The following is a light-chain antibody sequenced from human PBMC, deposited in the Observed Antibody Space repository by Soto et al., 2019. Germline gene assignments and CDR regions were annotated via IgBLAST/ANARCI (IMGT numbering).Light chain of an antibody. V-gene: IGKV3-20*01. CDR1: QSVSSSY. CDR2: GAS. Sequence: EIVLTQSPGTLSLSPGERATLSCRASQSVSSSYLAWYQQKPGQAPRVLIHGASSRATGIPDRFSGNGSGTDFTLTIRRLEPEDFAVYYCQHYGSSPPYTFGQGTKLEIK. J-gene: IGKJ2*01. CDR3: QHYGSSPPYT.